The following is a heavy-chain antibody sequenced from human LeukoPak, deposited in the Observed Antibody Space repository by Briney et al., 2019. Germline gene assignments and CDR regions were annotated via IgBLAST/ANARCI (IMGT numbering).Heavy chain of an antibody. V-gene: IGHV3-9*01. D-gene: IGHD6-19*01. CDR1: GFTFDDYA. CDR2: ISWNSGSI. Sequence: GRSLRLSCAASGFTFDDYAMHWVRQAPGNGLEWVSGISWNSGSIGYADSVKGRFTISRDNAKNSLYLQMNSLRAEDTALYYCAKDAYSSGWFYYFDYWGQGTLVTVSS. J-gene: IGHJ4*02. CDR3: AKDAYSSGWFYYFDY.